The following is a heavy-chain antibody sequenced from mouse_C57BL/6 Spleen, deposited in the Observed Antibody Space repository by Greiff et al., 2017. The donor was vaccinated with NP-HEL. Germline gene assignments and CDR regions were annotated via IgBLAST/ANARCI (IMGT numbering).Heavy chain of an antibody. CDR2: INPSNGGT. J-gene: IGHJ2*01. CDR3: ARGAAQATGVDY. CDR1: GYTFTSYW. D-gene: IGHD3-2*02. Sequence: VQLQQPGTELVKPGASVKLSCKASGYTFTSYWMHWVKQRPGQGLAWIGNINPSNGGTNYNEKFKSKATLTVDKSSSTAYMQLSSLTSEDSAVYYCARGAAQATGVDYWGQGTTLTVSS. V-gene: IGHV1-53*01.